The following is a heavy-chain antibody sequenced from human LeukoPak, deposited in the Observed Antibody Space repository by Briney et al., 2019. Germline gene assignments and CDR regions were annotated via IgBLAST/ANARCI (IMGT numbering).Heavy chain of an antibody. J-gene: IGHJ1*01. V-gene: IGHV3-21*01. CDR1: GFTFSSYS. CDR2: ISSSSSYI. Sequence: PGGSLRLSRAASGFTFSSYSMNWVRQAPGKGLEWVSSISSSSSYIYYADSVKGRFTISRDNAKNSLYLQMNSLRAEDTAVYSCARDTRLYSYGPEYFQHWGQGTLVTVSS. D-gene: IGHD5-18*01. CDR3: ARDTRLYSYGPEYFQH.